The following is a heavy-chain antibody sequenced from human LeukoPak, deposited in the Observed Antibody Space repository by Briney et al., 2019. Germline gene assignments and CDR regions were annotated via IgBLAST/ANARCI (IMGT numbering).Heavy chain of an antibody. D-gene: IGHD2-15*01. J-gene: IGHJ3*02. CDR2: IYYSGST. V-gene: IGHV4-59*01. CDR1: GGSISSYY. Sequence: PSETLSLTCTVSGGSISSYYWSWIRQSPGKGLEWIGYIYYSGSTNYNPSLKSRVTISVDTSKNQFSLKLSSVTAADTAVYYCARTVVVAATHAFDIWGQGTMVTVSS. CDR3: ARTVVVAATHAFDI.